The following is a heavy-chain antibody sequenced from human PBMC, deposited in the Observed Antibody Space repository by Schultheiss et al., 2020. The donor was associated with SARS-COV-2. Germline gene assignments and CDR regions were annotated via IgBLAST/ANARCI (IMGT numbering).Heavy chain of an antibody. V-gene: IGHV4-59*11. D-gene: IGHD4-17*01. J-gene: IGHJ4*02. CDR2: FYYTGST. CDR1: GGSISSHY. CDR3: ARGLLTVTLGDY. Sequence: SETLSLTCIVSGGSISSHYWSWIRQPPGKGLEWIGYFYYTGSTNYNPSLKSRVTISVDTSKNQFSLKLSSVTAADTAVYYCARGLLTVTLGDYWGQGTLVTVSS.